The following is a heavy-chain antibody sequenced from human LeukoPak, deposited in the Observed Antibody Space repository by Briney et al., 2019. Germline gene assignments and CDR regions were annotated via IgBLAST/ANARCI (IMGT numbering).Heavy chain of an antibody. V-gene: IGHV1-2*02. Sequence: ASVKVSCKASGYTFTGYYMHWVRQAPGQGLEWMGWINPNSGGTNYAQKFQGRVTMTRDTSISTAYMELSRLRSDDTAVYYCARDPRIVLMVPAGSGCYYYMDVWGKGTTVTVSS. J-gene: IGHJ6*03. CDR3: ARDPRIVLMVPAGSGCYYYMDV. CDR1: GYTFTGYY. D-gene: IGHD2-8*01. CDR2: INPNSGGT.